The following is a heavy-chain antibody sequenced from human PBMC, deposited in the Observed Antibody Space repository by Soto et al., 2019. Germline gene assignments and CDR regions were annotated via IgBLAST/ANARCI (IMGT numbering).Heavy chain of an antibody. V-gene: IGHV1-46*03. J-gene: IGHJ4*02. D-gene: IGHD4-17*01. CDR1: GYTFTSYY. Sequence: QVQLVQSGAEVKKPGASVKVSCKSSGYTFTSYYMHWVRQAPGQGLERMGTINPSGGSTSYAQKFQGRVTMTRDTSTSTVYMELSSLRSEDTAVYYCAREPAYGAYEFDYWGQGTLVTVSS. CDR2: INPSGGST. CDR3: AREPAYGAYEFDY.